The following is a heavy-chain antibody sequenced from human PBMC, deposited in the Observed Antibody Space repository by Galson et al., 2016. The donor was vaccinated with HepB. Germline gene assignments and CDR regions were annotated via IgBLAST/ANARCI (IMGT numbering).Heavy chain of an antibody. CDR3: TATMMTTNNLDY. CDR1: GFTFTKAW. J-gene: IGHJ4*02. D-gene: IGHD4-17*01. V-gene: IGHV3-15*01. Sequence: SLRLSCAASGFTFTKAWMSWVRRAPGKGLEWVGRIKSKTDAGTTDYAAPVKGRFTISRADSKNTLYLQMNSLKTEDTAVYYCTATMMTTNNLDYWGQGTLVTVSS. CDR2: IKSKTDAGTT.